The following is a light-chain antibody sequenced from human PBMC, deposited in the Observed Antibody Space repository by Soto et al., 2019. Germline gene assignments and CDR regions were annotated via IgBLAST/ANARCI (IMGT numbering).Light chain of an antibody. CDR1: QSVSSSY. CDR3: QQYNNWPS. Sequence: IVLTQSPGILSLSPGERATLSCRASQSVSSSYLAWYQQKPGQAPRLLIYGASSRATGIPDRFSGSGSGTDFTLTISRLEPEDFAVYFCQQYNNWPSFGQGTRLEIK. J-gene: IGKJ5*01. CDR2: GAS. V-gene: IGKV3-20*01.